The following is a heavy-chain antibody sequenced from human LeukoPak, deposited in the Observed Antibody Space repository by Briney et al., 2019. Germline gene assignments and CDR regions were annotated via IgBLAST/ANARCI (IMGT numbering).Heavy chain of an antibody. CDR3: ARDYWSYSASWLDF. V-gene: IGHV3-48*01. CDR2: ITTSSDTI. D-gene: IGHD6-13*01. J-gene: IGHJ4*02. Sequence: PGGSLRLSCAASGFNFSTYTMNWARQAPGKGLEWLSYITTSSDTIYYADSVKGRFTISRDNANNSLYLQMNSLTAEDTAVYYCARDYWSYSASWLDFWGQGTLVTVSS. CDR1: GFNFSTYT.